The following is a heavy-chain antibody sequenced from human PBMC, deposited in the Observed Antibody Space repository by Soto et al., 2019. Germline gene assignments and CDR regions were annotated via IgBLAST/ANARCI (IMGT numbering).Heavy chain of an antibody. D-gene: IGHD6-19*01. CDR1: GGSISSYY. V-gene: IGHV4-59*01. CDR3: ARDGSSGWFSFDY. CDR2: FYYSGST. J-gene: IGHJ4*02. Sequence: QVQLQESGPGLVKSSETLSLTCTVSGGSISSYYWCWIRQPPGKGLEWIGYFYYSGSTNYNPPLKSRVTISVDTAKNPFSVKLSSVTAADTAVYYCARDGSSGWFSFDYWGQGTLVTVSS.